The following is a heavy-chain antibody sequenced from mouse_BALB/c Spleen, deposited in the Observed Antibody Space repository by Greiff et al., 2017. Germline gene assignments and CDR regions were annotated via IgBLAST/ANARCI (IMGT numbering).Heavy chain of an antibody. Sequence: EVMLVESGGGLVKPGGSLKLSCAASGFAFSSYDMSWVRQTPEKRLEWVAYISSGGGSTYYPDTVKGRFTISRDNAKNTLYLQMSSLKSEDTAMYYCARHGYGYWFAYWGQGTLVTVSA. D-gene: IGHD1-2*01. CDR3: ARHGYGYWFAY. CDR1: GFAFSSYD. V-gene: IGHV5-12-1*01. CDR2: ISSGGGST. J-gene: IGHJ3*01.